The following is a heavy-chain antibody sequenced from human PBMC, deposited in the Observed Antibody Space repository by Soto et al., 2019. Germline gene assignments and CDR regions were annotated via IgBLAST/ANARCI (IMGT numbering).Heavy chain of an antibody. CDR3: ARDHSRFWSGYLVGYYYGMDV. J-gene: IGHJ6*02. V-gene: IGHV3-74*01. CDR1: GFTFSSYW. D-gene: IGHD3-3*01. Sequence: PGGSLRLSCAASGFTFSSYWMHWVRQAPGKGLVWVSRINSDGSSTSHADSVKGRFTISRDNAKNTLYLQMNSLRAEDTAVYYCARDHSRFWSGYLVGYYYGMDVWGQGTTVTVSS. CDR2: INSDGSST.